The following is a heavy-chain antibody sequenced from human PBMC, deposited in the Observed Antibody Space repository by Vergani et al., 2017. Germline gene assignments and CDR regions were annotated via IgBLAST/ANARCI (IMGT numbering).Heavy chain of an antibody. CDR1: GGTFSSYA. J-gene: IGHJ6*02. Sequence: QVQLVQSGAEVKKPGSSVKVSCKASGGTFSSYAISWVRQAPGQGLEWMGRIIPILGIANYAQKFQGRVTITAEKSTSTAYMELSSLRSEDTAVYYCAGPWGGPFGGLVYYYGMDVWGQGTTVTVSS. V-gene: IGHV1-69*04. CDR2: IIPILGIA. D-gene: IGHD3-16*01. CDR3: AGPWGGPFGGLVYYYGMDV.